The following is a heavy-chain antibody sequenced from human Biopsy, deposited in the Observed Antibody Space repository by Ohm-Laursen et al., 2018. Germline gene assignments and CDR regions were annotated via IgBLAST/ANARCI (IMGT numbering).Heavy chain of an antibody. Sequence: SDTLSLTCAVYGESFNGYYWSWIRQTPGKGLEWIGEINHSGRTNYNPSLKSRVTISVDTSKNQFSLKVSSGTAADTAVYYCVRGVDYYDPYHYYALDVWGQGTTVTVSS. V-gene: IGHV4-34*01. CDR3: VRGVDYYDPYHYYALDV. D-gene: IGHD3-22*01. J-gene: IGHJ6*02. CDR2: INHSGRT. CDR1: GESFNGYY.